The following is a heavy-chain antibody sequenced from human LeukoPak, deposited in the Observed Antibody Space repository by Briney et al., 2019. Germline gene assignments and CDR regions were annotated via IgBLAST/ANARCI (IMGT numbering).Heavy chain of an antibody. V-gene: IGHV1-18*01. D-gene: IGHD3-22*01. CDR1: GYTFTSYG. J-gene: IGHJ6*02. CDR3: ARHYYDSKDYYYGMVV. CDR2: ISAYNGNT. Sequence: ASVKVSCKASGYTFTSYGISWVRQAPGQGLEWMGWISAYNGNTNYAQKLQGRVTMTTDTSTSTAYMELRSLRSDDTAVYYCARHYYDSKDYYYGMVVWGQGTTVTVSS.